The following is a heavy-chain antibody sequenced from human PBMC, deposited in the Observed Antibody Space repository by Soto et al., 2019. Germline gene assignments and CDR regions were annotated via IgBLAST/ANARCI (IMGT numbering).Heavy chain of an antibody. CDR3: ATQIGLHVVSRYFDY. V-gene: IGHV5-51*01. Sequence: EVQLEQSGAEVKKPGESLRISCKGSGYSFNNYWIAWVRQMPGKGLEWMGIIFPGDSDTVYSPSFQGQVTISVDKSIGTAYLQWSGLKASDTAMYYCATQIGLHVVSRYFDYWGQGTLVTVSS. CDR1: GYSFNNYW. J-gene: IGHJ4*02. CDR2: IFPGDSDT. D-gene: IGHD3-9*01.